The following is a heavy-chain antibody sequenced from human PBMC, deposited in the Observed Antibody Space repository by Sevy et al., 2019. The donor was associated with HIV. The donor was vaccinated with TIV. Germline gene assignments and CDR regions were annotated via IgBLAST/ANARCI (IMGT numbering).Heavy chain of an antibody. CDR1: GFTFRSFS. Sequence: GGSLRLSCVASGFTFRSFSMHWVRQAPGKGLEWVAAIWYDGRTERYADSVKGRFTISRDNMKKSLFLQMNSLRVEDTAVYYCLRGGGGYWGQEILVTVSS. J-gene: IGHJ4*02. CDR3: LRGGGGY. V-gene: IGHV3-33*01. CDR2: IWYDGRTE. D-gene: IGHD2-15*01.